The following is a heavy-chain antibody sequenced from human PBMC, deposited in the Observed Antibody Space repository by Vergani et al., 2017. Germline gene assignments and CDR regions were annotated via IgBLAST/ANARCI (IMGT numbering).Heavy chain of an antibody. Sequence: QVQLVESGGGLVKPGGSLRLSCAASGFTFSDYYMSWIRQAPGKGLEWVSYISSSSSYTNYADAVKGRFTISRDNAKNSLYLQMNSLRAEDSAVDYCARGKDDWNYDHGMDVWGQGTTVTVSS. CDR1: GFTFSDYY. J-gene: IGHJ6*02. D-gene: IGHD1-7*01. V-gene: IGHV3-11*05. CDR2: ISSSSSYT. CDR3: ARGKDDWNYDHGMDV.